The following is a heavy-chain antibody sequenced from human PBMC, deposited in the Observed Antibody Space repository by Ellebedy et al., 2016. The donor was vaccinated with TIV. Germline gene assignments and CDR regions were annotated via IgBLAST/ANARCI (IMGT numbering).Heavy chain of an antibody. CDR2: IDWDDDT. V-gene: IGHV2-70*04. Sequence: SGPTLVKPTETLTLTCTLSGLSVSSNGMRVSWIRQPPGKALEWHARIDWDDDTFYTTSLRTRLTISKDTSKNQVVLTMTVTEPVDTATYYCARISRNAFDVWGQGTMVTVSS. CDR1: GLSVSSNGMR. CDR3: ARISRNAFDV. J-gene: IGHJ3*01.